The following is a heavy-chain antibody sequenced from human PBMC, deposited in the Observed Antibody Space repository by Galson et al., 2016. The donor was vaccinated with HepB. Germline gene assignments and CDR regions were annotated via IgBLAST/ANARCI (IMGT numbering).Heavy chain of an antibody. V-gene: IGHV3-53*01. CDR3: AKDHTGSTVGWSDGMDV. D-gene: IGHD1-7*01. CDR2: IYSGGTT. CDR1: GFTVSSNY. J-gene: IGHJ6*02. Sequence: SLRLSCAASGFTVSSNYMTWVRQAPGKGLEYVSVIYSGGTTYYADSVKGRFTISRDNSKNTLFLQLSSLRVEDTAVYYCAKDHTGSTVGWSDGMDVWGQGTRVTFSS.